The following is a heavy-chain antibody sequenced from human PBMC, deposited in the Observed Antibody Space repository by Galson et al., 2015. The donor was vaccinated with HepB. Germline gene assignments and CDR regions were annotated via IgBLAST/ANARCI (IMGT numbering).Heavy chain of an antibody. D-gene: IGHD4-17*01. CDR1: GDSVSSNSAA. V-gene: IGHV6-1*01. J-gene: IGHJ5*02. CDR2: TYYRSKWYN. CDR3: ARYNDYGDYNWFDP. Sequence: CAISGDSVSSNSAAWNWIRQSPSRGLEWLGRTYYRSKWYNDYAVSVKSRITINPDTSKNQFSLQLNSVTPEDTAVYYCARYNDYGDYNWFDPWGQGTLVTVSS.